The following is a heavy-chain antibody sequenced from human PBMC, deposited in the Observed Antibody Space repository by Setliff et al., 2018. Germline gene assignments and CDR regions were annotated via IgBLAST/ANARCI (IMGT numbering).Heavy chain of an antibody. D-gene: IGHD6-19*01. Sequence: SETLSLTCTVSGGSISSGGYYWSWIRQHPGKGLEWIGYIYYSGSTSYYNPSLKSRVTISVDTSKNQFSLKLSSVTTADTAVYYCARGRAGHSGHWGQGTLVTVSS. CDR3: ARGRAGHSGH. CDR1: GGSISSGGYY. J-gene: IGHJ4*02. V-gene: IGHV4-31*03. CDR2: IYYSGSTS.